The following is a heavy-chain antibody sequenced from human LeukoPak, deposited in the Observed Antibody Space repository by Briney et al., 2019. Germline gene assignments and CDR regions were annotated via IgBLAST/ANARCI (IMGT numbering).Heavy chain of an antibody. D-gene: IGHD3-9*01. V-gene: IGHV4-34*01. CDR1: GGSFSGYY. J-gene: IGHJ6*03. CDR2: INHSGST. CDR3: ARGGDYGIFGYYFMDV. Sequence: PSETLSLTCAVYGGSFSGYYWSWIRQPPGKGLEWIGEINHSGSTNYNPSLKSRVTISVDTSKNQFSLKLSSVTAADTAVYYCARGGDYGIFGYYFMDVWGKGTTV.